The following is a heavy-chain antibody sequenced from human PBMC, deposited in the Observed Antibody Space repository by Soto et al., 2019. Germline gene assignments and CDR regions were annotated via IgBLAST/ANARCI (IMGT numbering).Heavy chain of an antibody. CDR1: GGSIGSQY. V-gene: IGHV4-59*11. CDR3: ATYWGTESHTFWFDR. CDR2: LHFRGYT. D-gene: IGHD3-16*01. J-gene: IGHJ5*02. Sequence: QVQLQVSGPRLVKASETLSLNCTVSGGSIGSQYWPWVRQSPGKGLEWMGHLHFRGYTNYNPSLPSRVTISSARSTNQVSLTLTSVTAADTAIYYCATYWGTESHTFWFDRWGRGAQVTVSS.